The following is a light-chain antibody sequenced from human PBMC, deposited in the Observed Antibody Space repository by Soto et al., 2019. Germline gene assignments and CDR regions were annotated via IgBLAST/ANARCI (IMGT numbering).Light chain of an antibody. CDR1: QSINSC. J-gene: IGKJ2*01. CDR2: DAS. V-gene: IGKV1-5*01. CDR3: QQYNTYPYT. Sequence: DIQMTQSPSTLSASVGDRVTITCRASQSINSCLAWYQQKPGKAPKVLINDASSLESGVPSRFSGSGSGTEFTLTISSLQPDDFATYYCQQYNTYPYTFGQGTKLEIK.